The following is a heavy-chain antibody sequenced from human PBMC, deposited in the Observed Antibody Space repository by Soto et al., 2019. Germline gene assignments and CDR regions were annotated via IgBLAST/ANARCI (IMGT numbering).Heavy chain of an antibody. J-gene: IGHJ4*02. CDR2: INDSGGT. Sequence: PGGSLRLSCAASGFTFSTYGMTWVRQAPGKGLEWVSSINDSGGTYYGDSVKDGCTISSDNYKSTLYLQMNSLRAEDTAVYYYGTRVDYSSSSAYFDYWAQGTLVTVSS. D-gene: IGHD6-6*01. CDR3: GTRVDYSSSSAYFDY. CDR1: GFTFSTYG. V-gene: IGHV3-23*01.